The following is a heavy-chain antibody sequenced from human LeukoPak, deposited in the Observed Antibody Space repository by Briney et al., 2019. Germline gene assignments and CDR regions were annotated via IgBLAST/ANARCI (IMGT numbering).Heavy chain of an antibody. CDR2: IYYSGST. Sequence: SETLSLTCTVSGGSISSYYWSWIRQPPGKGLEWIGYIYYSGSTNHNPSLKSRVTISVDTSKNQFSLKLSSVTAADTAVYYCARDRSGWYFDYWGQGTLVTVSS. CDR1: GGSISSYY. CDR3: ARDRSGWYFDY. J-gene: IGHJ4*02. D-gene: IGHD6-19*01. V-gene: IGHV4-59*01.